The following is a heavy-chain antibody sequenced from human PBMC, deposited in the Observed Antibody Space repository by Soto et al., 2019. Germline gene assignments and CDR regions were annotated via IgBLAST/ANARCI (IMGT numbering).Heavy chain of an antibody. D-gene: IGHD4-17*01. CDR1: GYNFHTYW. CDR2: IYPHDSDT. V-gene: IGHV5-51*01. J-gene: IGHJ6*02. CDR3: ARPTDYHYGMQV. Sequence: PGESLKISCKVSGYNFHTYWIAWVRRMPGKGLEWMGFIYPHDSDTRYSPSFRGQVTISADKSINTAYLQWTSLKASDTAIYFCARPTDYHYGMQVWGQGTTVTVSS.